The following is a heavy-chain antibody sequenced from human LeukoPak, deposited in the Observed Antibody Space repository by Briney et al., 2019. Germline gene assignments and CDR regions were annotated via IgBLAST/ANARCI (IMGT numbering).Heavy chain of an antibody. V-gene: IGHV3-30*04. CDR2: ISYDGSDR. CDR1: GLDFRIYA. D-gene: IGHD6-25*01. CDR3: ARSRLGRASAGKKYYYYGMDV. J-gene: IGHJ6*02. Sequence: VISLSLSCAAAGLDFRIYAMYWRRQAPGKGLDWVAVISYDGSDRYYADSVKGRFTFSRDNSKKTLFLQMNGLRLEDTAVYYCARSRLGRASAGKKYYYYGMDVWGQGTTVTVSS.